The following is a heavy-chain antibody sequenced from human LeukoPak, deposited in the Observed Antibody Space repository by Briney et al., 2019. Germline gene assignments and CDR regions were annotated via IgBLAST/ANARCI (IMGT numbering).Heavy chain of an antibody. D-gene: IGHD2-21*01. J-gene: IGHJ4*02. CDR1: GFTFSSYT. Sequence: QPGGSLRLSCAASGFTFSSYTMNWVRQAPGRGLEWVSYISSSSSTIYYADSVKGRFTISRDNAKNSLYLQMSSLRAEDTAVYYCARESPNDCGGDCYTFDYWGQGTLVTVSS. CDR3: ARESPNDCGGDCYTFDY. CDR2: ISSSSSTI. V-gene: IGHV3-48*01.